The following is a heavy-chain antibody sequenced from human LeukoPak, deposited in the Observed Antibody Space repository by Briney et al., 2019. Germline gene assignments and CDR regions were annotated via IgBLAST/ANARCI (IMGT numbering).Heavy chain of an antibody. D-gene: IGHD1-26*01. CDR1: GGSISSYY. CDR2: IYYSGST. V-gene: IGHV4-59*08. CDR3: ARRSKVGYFDY. Sequence: SETLSLTCTVSGGSISSYYWSWIRQPPGKGLEWIGYIYYSGSTNYNPSLKSRVTISVDTSKNQFSLKLSSVTAADTAVYYCARRSKVGYFDYWGQGTLVTVSS. J-gene: IGHJ4*02.